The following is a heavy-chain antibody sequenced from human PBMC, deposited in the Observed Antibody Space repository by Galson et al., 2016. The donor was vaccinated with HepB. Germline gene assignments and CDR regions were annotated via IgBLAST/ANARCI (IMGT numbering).Heavy chain of an antibody. CDR1: GGSIWRATNYH. V-gene: IGHV4-39*02. J-gene: IGHJ3*02. CDR3: ARSYLGAFDM. Sequence: SETLSLTCTVSGGSIWRATNYHWVWIRQSPGKGLEWIGNIYSSGSTNYNPSLKTRVTISVDTSKNFLSLELSSVTAADTAVYYCARSYLGAFDMWGQGTMVSVSS. CDR2: IYSSGST.